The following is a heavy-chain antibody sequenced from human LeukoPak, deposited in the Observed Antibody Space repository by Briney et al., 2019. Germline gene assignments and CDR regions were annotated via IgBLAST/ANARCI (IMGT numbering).Heavy chain of an antibody. V-gene: IGHV5-51*01. CDR1: GYSFTSYW. CDR3: AGLRSGYCSSTSCLGGAFDI. Sequence: GESLKISCKGSGYSFTSYWIGWVRQMPGKGLEWMGIIYPGDSDTRYSPSFQGQVTISADKSISTAYLQWSSLKASDTAMYYCAGLRSGYCSSTSCLGGAFDIWGQGTMVTVSS. D-gene: IGHD2-2*01. J-gene: IGHJ3*02. CDR2: IYPGDSDT.